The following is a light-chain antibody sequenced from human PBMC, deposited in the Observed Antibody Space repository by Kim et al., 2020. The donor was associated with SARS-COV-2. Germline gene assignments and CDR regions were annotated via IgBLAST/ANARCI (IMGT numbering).Light chain of an antibody. CDR3: QHYGSSPPYT. CDR2: GAS. Sequence: GTLSLSPGERATLSCRASQTVSNNSLAWYQQRPGQAPILLIYGASTRATGIPDRFSGSGSGPDFALTISRLEPEDVAVYYCQHYGSSPPYTFGPGTKLE. V-gene: IGKV3-20*01. CDR1: QTVSNNS. J-gene: IGKJ2*01.